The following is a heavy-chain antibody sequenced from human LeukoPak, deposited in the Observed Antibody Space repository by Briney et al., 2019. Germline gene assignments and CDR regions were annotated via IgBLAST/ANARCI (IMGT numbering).Heavy chain of an antibody. D-gene: IGHD4-17*01. CDR1: GFTFSSYG. J-gene: IGHJ3*02. CDR2: ISGSGGST. CDR3: TRRPPIVDYGSKKGAFDI. V-gene: IGHV3-23*01. Sequence: PGGSLRLSCAATGFTFSSYGMSWVREAPGKELEWVSAISGSGGSTYYADSVKGRFTISRDNSKNTLYLQMNSLRAEDTAVYYCTRRPPIVDYGSKKGAFDIWGRGTMVTVSS.